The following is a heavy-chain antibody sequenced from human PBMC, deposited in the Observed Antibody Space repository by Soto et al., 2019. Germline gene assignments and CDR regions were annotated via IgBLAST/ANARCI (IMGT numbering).Heavy chain of an antibody. CDR2: INHSGST. Sequence: SETLSLTCAVYGGSFSGYSWTWIRQPPGTGLEWIGEINHSGSTNYNPSLKSRVTISVDTSKNQFSLKLTSVTAADTAVYYCASNSYGYTLYDYWGQGTLVPVSS. V-gene: IGHV4-34*01. CDR1: GGSFSGYS. D-gene: IGHD5-18*01. J-gene: IGHJ4*02. CDR3: ASNSYGYTLYDY.